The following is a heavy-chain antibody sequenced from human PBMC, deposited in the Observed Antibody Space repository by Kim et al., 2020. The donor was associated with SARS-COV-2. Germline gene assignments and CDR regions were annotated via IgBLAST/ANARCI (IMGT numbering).Heavy chain of an antibody. V-gene: IGHV3-30-3*01. CDR1: GFTFSSYA. CDR2: ISYDGSNK. D-gene: IGHD2-2*01. CDR3: ARDDRVVGNHWAVVPAAMHYYYYGMDV. Sequence: GGSLRLSCAASGFTFSSYAMHWVRQAPGKGLEWVAVISYDGSNKYYADSVKGRFTISRDNSKNTLYLQMNSLRAEDTAVYYCARDDRVVGNHWAVVPAAMHYYYYGMDVWGQGTTVTVSS. J-gene: IGHJ6*02.